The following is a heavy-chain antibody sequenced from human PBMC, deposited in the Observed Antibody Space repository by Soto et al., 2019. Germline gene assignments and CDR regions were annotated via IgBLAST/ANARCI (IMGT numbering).Heavy chain of an antibody. Sequence: EVQLVESGGGLVKPGGSLRLSCAASGFSFNKAWMSWVRQGPGKGLEWLGRIKSKTHGETTDYAAFVKGRISISRDDSKNTLSLQMNSLKTEDTAVYYCTTENYGSGELCGYWGQGTLVTVSS. CDR2: IKSKTHGETT. D-gene: IGHD3-10*01. CDR3: TTENYGSGELCGY. CDR1: GFSFNKAW. V-gene: IGHV3-15*01. J-gene: IGHJ4*02.